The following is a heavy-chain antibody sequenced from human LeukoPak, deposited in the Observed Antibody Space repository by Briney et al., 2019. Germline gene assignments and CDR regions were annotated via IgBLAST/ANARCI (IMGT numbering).Heavy chain of an antibody. V-gene: IGHV1-18*01. J-gene: IGHJ4*02. CDR3: ARCGSTSCLESSFDY. Sequence: GASVKVSCNTSGHTFTSYGISWVRQAPGQGLGWMGWISAYNGSTNYAQKLQGRVTMTTDTSTSTAYMELRSLRSDDTAVYYCARCGSTSCLESSFDYWGQGTLVTVSS. CDR1: GHTFTSYG. D-gene: IGHD2-2*01. CDR2: ISAYNGST.